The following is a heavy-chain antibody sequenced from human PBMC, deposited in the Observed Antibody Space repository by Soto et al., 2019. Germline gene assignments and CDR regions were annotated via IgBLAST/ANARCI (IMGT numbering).Heavy chain of an antibody. CDR1: GGSISSYY. D-gene: IGHD3-22*01. CDR3: ARGVSSSGYYRDPYFDY. Sequence: SETLSLTCTVSGGSISSYYWSWIRQPPGKGLEWIGYIYYSGSTNYNPSLKSRVTISVDTSKNQFSLKLSSVTAADTAVYYCARGVSSSGYYRDPYFDYWGQGTLVTVSS. CDR2: IYYSGST. J-gene: IGHJ4*02. V-gene: IGHV4-59*01.